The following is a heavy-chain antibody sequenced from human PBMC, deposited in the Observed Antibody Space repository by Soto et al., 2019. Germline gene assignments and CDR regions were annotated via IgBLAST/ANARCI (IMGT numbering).Heavy chain of an antibody. CDR1: GYTFTGYY. CDR2: INPNSGGT. Sequence: ASVKVSCKASGYTFTGYYMHWVRQAPGQGLEWMGWINPNSGGTNYAQKFQGWVTMTRDTSISTAYMKLSSVTAADTAVYYCASSRRGNYYDSSAPFDYWGQGTLVTVSS. CDR3: ASSRRGNYYDSSAPFDY. D-gene: IGHD3-22*01. J-gene: IGHJ4*02. V-gene: IGHV1-2*04.